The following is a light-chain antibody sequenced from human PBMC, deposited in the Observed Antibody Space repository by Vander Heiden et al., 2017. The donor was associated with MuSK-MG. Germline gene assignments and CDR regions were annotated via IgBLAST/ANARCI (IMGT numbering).Light chain of an antibody. CDR1: QSLLHSNGYNY. V-gene: IGKV2-28*01. Sequence: DIVMTQSPLSLPVTPGEPASISCRSSQSLLHSNGYNYLDWYLQKPGQAPQLLIYLGSNRASGVPDRFSGSGSGTDFTLEISRGEAEDVGVYYCMQALQTPLLTFGGGTKVXIK. J-gene: IGKJ4*01. CDR3: MQALQTPLLT. CDR2: LGS.